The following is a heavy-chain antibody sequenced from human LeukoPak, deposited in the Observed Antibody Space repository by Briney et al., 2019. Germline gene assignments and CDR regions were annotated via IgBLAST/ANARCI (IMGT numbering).Heavy chain of an antibody. J-gene: IGHJ6*02. V-gene: IGHV4-59*01. CDR1: GGSISSYY. CDR3: ARAPSSGWHYYGMDV. CDR2: IYYSGST. D-gene: IGHD6-19*01. Sequence: SETLSLTCTVSGGSISSYYWSWIRQPPGKGLEWIWYIYYSGSTNYNPSLKSRVTISVDTSKNQFSLKLSSVTAADTAVYYCARAPSSGWHYYGMDVWGQGTTVTVSS.